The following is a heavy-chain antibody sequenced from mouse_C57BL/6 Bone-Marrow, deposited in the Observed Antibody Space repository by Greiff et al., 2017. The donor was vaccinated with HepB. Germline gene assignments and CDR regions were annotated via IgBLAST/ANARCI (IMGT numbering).Heavy chain of an antibody. CDR3: ARLHYYGSSHWYFDV. Sequence: EVQLVESGGGLVQPGGSLKLSCAASGFTLSDYYMYWVRQTPEKRLEWVAYISNGGGSTYYPDTVKGRFTISRDNAKNTLYLQISRLTSEDTAMYYCARLHYYGSSHWYFDVWGTGTTVTVSS. J-gene: IGHJ1*03. CDR1: GFTLSDYY. D-gene: IGHD1-1*01. CDR2: ISNGGGST. V-gene: IGHV5-12*01.